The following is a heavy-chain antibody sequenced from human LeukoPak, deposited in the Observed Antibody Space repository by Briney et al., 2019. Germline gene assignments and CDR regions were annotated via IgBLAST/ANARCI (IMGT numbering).Heavy chain of an antibody. CDR3: ARGGEYYYGMDV. CDR1: GYTFTSYY. Sequence: ASVKVSCKASGYTFTSYYMHWVRQAPGQGLEWMGRINPNSGGTNYAQKFQGRVTMTRDTSISTAYMELSRLRSDDTAVYYCARGGEYYYGMDVWGQGTTVTVSS. D-gene: IGHD2-21*01. V-gene: IGHV1-2*06. CDR2: INPNSGGT. J-gene: IGHJ6*02.